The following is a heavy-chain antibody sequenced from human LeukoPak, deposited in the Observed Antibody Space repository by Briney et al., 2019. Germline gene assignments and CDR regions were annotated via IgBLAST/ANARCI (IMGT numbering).Heavy chain of an antibody. Sequence: ASVKVSCKTSGYTFTGYYMHWVRQAPGQGLEWMGWINPNSGGTNYAQKFQGRVTMTRDTSISTAYMELSRLRSDDTAVYYCARGVYDILTGWGYYYYYMDVWGKGTTVTVSS. CDR1: GYTFTGYY. CDR2: INPNSGGT. V-gene: IGHV1-2*02. J-gene: IGHJ6*03. CDR3: ARGVYDILTGWGYYYYYMDV. D-gene: IGHD3-9*01.